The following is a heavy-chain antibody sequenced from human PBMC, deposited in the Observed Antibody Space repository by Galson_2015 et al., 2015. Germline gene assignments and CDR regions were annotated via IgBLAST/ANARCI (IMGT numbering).Heavy chain of an antibody. CDR1: GFTFRGYE. V-gene: IGHV3-48*03. CDR3: ARVFDY. Sequence: SLRLSCAASGFTFRGYEMNWVRQAPVKGLEWVSYISTTGHGIYYADSVKGRFTISRDNAKNSLYLQMNSLRAEDTAVYYCARVFDYWGRGNLVTVSS. J-gene: IGHJ4*02. CDR2: ISTTGHGI.